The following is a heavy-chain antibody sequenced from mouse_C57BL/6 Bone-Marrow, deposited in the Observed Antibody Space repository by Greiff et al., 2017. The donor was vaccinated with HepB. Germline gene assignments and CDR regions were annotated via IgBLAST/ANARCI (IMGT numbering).Heavy chain of an antibody. V-gene: IGHV1-55*01. CDR1: GYTFTSYW. CDR3: ARKGTYGYDFYYFDY. J-gene: IGHJ2*01. D-gene: IGHD2-2*01. Sequence: VQLQQPGAELVKPGASVKMSCKASGYTFTSYWITWVKQRPGQGLEWIGDIYPGSGSTNYNEKFKSKATLTVDTSSSTAYMQLSSLTSEDSAVYYCARKGTYGYDFYYFDYWGQGTTLTVSS. CDR2: IYPGSGST.